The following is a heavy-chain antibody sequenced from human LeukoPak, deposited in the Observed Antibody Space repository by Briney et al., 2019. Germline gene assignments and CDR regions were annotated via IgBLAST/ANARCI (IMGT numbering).Heavy chain of an antibody. CDR3: EGDVGTPGWNTLDY. CDR1: GDSVSSNNGA. D-gene: IGHD2/OR15-2a*01. CDR2: TYYRSKWYN. V-gene: IGHV6-1*01. J-gene: IGHJ4*02. Sequence: SQTLSLTCAISGDSVSSNNGAWNWIRQSPSRGLEWLGRTYYRSKWYNDYAESLISRITISPVTSKNQFSLQLYSVTPEDTAGYYCEGDVGTPGWNTLDYWGRGPWVTVS.